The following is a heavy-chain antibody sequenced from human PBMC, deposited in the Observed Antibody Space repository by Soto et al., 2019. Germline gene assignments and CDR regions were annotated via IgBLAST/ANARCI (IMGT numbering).Heavy chain of an antibody. CDR3: ARDGSRRFDYGGNSRNWFDP. V-gene: IGHV5-51*01. CDR2: IYPGDSDT. CDR1: GYSFTSYW. J-gene: IGHJ5*02. Sequence: GESLKISCKGSGYSFTSYWIGWVRQMPGKGLEWMGIIYPGDSDTRYSPSFQGQVTISADKSISTAYLQWSSLKASDTAMYYCARDGSRRFDYGGNSRNWFDPWGQGPLVTVSS. D-gene: IGHD2-21*02.